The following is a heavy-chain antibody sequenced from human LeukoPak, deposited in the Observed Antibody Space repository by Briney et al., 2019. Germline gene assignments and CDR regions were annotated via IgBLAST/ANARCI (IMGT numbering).Heavy chain of an antibody. J-gene: IGHJ6*03. CDR3: ARSDKAGAVASYYYYMDV. CDR2: IIPIFGTA. Sequence: SVKVSCKASGGTFSSYAISWVRQPPGQGLEWMGGIIPIFGTANYAQKFQGRVTITTDESTSTDYMELSSLRSEDTAVYYCARSDKAGAVASYYYYMDVWGKGTTVTVSS. D-gene: IGHD6-19*01. V-gene: IGHV1-69*05. CDR1: GGTFSSYA.